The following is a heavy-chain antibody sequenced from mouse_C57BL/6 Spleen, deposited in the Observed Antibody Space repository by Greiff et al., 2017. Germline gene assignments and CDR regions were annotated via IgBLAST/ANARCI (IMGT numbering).Heavy chain of an antibody. CDR1: GFTFSDYY. CDR2: INYDGSST. D-gene: IGHD4-1*02. Sequence: EVQLVESEGGLVQPGSSMKLSCTASGFTFSDYYMAWVRQVPEKGLEWVANINYDGSSTYYLDSLKSRFIISRDNAKNILYLQMSSLKSEDTATYYCAREGDDNWDYFDYWGQGTTLTVSS. V-gene: IGHV5-16*01. CDR3: AREGDDNWDYFDY. J-gene: IGHJ2*01.